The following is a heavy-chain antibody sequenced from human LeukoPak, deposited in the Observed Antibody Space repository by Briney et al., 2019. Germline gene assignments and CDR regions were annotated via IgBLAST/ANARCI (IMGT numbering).Heavy chain of an antibody. V-gene: IGHV1-8*03. CDR1: GYTFTSYG. Sequence: ASVKVSCKASGYTFTSYGISWVRQAPGQGLEWMGWMNPNSGNTGYAQKFQGRVTITRNTSISTAYMELSSLRSEDTAVYYCARGIVVVPAAIFGAFDIWGQGTMVTVSS. CDR3: ARGIVVVPAAIFGAFDI. D-gene: IGHD2-2*02. J-gene: IGHJ3*02. CDR2: MNPNSGNT.